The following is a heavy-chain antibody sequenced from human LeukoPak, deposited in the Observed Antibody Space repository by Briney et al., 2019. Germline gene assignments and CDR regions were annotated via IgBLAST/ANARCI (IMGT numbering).Heavy chain of an antibody. J-gene: IGHJ4*02. Sequence: ASVKVSCKASGGTFSSYAISWVRQAPGQGLEWMGGIIPXXXXXXXXQKFQGRVTITTDESTSTAYMELSSLRSEDTAVYYCAXXQVGYWGQGTLVTVSS. CDR3: AXXQVGY. CDR2: IIPXXXXX. V-gene: IGHV1-69*05. CDR1: GGTFSSYA.